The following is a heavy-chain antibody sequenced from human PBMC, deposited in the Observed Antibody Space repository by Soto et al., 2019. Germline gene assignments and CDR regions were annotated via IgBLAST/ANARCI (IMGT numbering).Heavy chain of an antibody. CDR3: AKDQDIVVVPAAPYYYYGMDV. Sequence: GGSLRLSCAASGFTFSSYAMSWVRQAPGKGLEWVSAISGSGGSTYYADSVKGRFTISRDNSGNTLYLQMNSLRAEDTAVYYCAKDQDIVVVPAAPYYYYGMDVWGQGTTVTVSS. V-gene: IGHV3-23*01. D-gene: IGHD2-2*01. CDR2: ISGSGGST. CDR1: GFTFSSYA. J-gene: IGHJ6*02.